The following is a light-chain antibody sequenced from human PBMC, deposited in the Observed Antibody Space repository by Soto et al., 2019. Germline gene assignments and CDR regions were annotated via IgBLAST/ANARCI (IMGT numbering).Light chain of an antibody. Sequence: QSVLTQPASVSGSPGQSITISCTGTSSDVGGYNYVSWYQQHPGKAPKLMIYDVRNRPSGVSNRFSGSKSVNTASLTISGLQAEDEADYYCSSYTNISTYVFGTGNKVTVL. CDR3: SSYTNISTYV. CDR2: DVR. CDR1: SSDVGGYNY. V-gene: IGLV2-14*03. J-gene: IGLJ1*01.